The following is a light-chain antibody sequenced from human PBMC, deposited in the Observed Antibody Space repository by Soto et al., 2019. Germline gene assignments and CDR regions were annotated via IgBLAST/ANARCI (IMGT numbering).Light chain of an antibody. Sequence: QSVLTQPASVSESPGQSITISCTGSSSDVGGYKYVSWYQQHPGKAPKLLIYDVTNRPSGVSNRFSGSKSGYTASLTISGLRSEDEADYYCSSYTSFKTLVFGTGTKVTVL. V-gene: IGLV2-14*01. CDR2: DVT. CDR3: SSYTSFKTLV. CDR1: SSDVGGYKY. J-gene: IGLJ1*01.